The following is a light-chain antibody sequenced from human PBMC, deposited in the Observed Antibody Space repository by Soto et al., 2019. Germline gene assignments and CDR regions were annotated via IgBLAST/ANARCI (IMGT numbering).Light chain of an antibody. CDR2: GAS. Sequence: EIVMTQSPATLSVSPGERATLSCRASQSVSSNLAWYQQKPGQAPRVLIYGASTRATGIPARFSGSGSGTEFTLTISSLQSEDFAGYYCQHYNNWPPSLTFGIGTKVEIK. CDR3: QHYNNWPPSLT. J-gene: IGKJ4*01. CDR1: QSVSSN. V-gene: IGKV3-15*01.